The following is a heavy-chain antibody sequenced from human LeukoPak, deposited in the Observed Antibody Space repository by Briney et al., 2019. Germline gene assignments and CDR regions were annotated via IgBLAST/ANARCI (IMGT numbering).Heavy chain of an antibody. CDR2: ISSSSSYI. V-gene: IGHV3-21*01. CDR3: AREGPAIVGALGY. CDR1: GFTFSSYS. D-gene: IGHD1-26*01. J-gene: IGHJ4*02. Sequence: GGPLRLSCAASGFTFSSYSMNWVRHAPGKGLEWVSSISSSSSYIYHAHSVKSRVTISRDNAKNSLYLQMNSLRAEDTAVYYYAREGPAIVGALGYWGQGTLVTVSP.